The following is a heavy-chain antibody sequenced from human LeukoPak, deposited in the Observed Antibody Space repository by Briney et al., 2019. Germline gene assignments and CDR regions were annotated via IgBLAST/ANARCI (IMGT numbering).Heavy chain of an antibody. CDR3: ARDFRDYRDYVAYFDS. D-gene: IGHD4-17*01. J-gene: IGHJ4*02. Sequence: GGSLRLPCSASGFPFSSYAMHWVRQAPGKGLEYVSAISDSGGSTYYADSVKGRFTISRDNSKNTLYLQMNSLKVEDTAVYYCARDFRDYRDYVAYFDSWGQGTLVTVSS. V-gene: IGHV3-64*04. CDR1: GFPFSSYA. CDR2: ISDSGGST.